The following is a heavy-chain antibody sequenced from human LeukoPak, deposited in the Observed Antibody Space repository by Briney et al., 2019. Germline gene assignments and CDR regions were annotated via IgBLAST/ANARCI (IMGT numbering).Heavy chain of an antibody. CDR1: GDSVSSNSAA. CDR2: TYYRSKWST. D-gene: IGHD1-1*01. Sequence: SQTLSLTCAISGDSVSSNSAAWNWIRQSPSRGLEWLGRTYYRSKWSTYYAVSVKSRISINRDTSKNQISLQLNSVTPEDTAVCYCARSTGPIDYWGQGTLVTVSS. V-gene: IGHV6-1*01. CDR3: ARSTGPIDY. J-gene: IGHJ4*02.